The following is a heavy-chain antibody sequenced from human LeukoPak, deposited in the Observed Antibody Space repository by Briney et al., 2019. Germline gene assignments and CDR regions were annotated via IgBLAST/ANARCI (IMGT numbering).Heavy chain of an antibody. CDR1: GGSISSGGYS. CDR2: IYHSGST. J-gene: IGHJ2*01. CDR3: AREGRYDSSGYRYWYFDL. D-gene: IGHD3-22*01. Sequence: SETLSLTRAVSGGSISSGGYSWSWIRQPPGKGLEWIGYIYHSGSTYYNPSLKSRLTISVDRSKNQFSLKLSSVTAADTAVYYCAREGRYDSSGYRYWYFDLWGRGTLVTVSS. V-gene: IGHV4-30-2*01.